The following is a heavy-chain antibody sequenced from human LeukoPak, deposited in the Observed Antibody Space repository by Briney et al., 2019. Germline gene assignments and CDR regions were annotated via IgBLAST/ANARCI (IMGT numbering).Heavy chain of an antibody. Sequence: PGGSLRLSCAASGFTFSDYYMSWIRQAPGKGLEWVSYISSSGSTIYYADSVKGRFTISRDNAKNSLYLQMNSLRAEDTAVYYCAREESLGIGLHYYYYMDVWGKGTTVTVSS. J-gene: IGHJ6*03. V-gene: IGHV3-11*04. CDR2: ISSSGSTI. CDR1: GFTFSDYY. CDR3: AREESLGIGLHYYYYMDV. D-gene: IGHD7-27*01.